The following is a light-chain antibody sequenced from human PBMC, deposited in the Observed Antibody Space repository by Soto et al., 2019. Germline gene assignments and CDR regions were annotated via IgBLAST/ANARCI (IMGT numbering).Light chain of an antibody. CDR1: QSVNSN. CDR3: QQYNNWPFT. CDR2: GAS. J-gene: IGKJ3*01. Sequence: EIMMTQPPVTLSVSPGERATLSCRASQSVNSNLAWYQQKPGQAPRLLIYGASTRATGIPASFIGNGSGTEFTLTASSLQPEDFAVYYCQQYNNWPFTFGPGTKVDIK. V-gene: IGKV3-15*01.